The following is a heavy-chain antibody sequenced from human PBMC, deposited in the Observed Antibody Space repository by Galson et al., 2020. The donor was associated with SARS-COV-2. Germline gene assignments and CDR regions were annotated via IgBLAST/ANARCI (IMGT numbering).Heavy chain of an antibody. Sequence: ASVKVSCKASGYTFTSYYLHWVRQAPGQGLEWVGIINPRDDITAYAQKFQGRVTMTRDTSTSTVYMELSSLRPEDTAMYYCAKDSRGDSSIFYWLDPWGQGTLVTVSS. J-gene: IGHJ5*02. CDR2: INPRDDIT. CDR3: AKDSRGDSSIFYWLDP. D-gene: IGHD2-21*02. CDR1: GYTFTSYY. V-gene: IGHV1-46*01.